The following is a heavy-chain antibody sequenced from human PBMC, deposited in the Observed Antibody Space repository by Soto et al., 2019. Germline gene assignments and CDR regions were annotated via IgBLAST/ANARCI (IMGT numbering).Heavy chain of an antibody. CDR2: IRTKAYGGTP. CDR1: GFTFGDYS. CDR3: TRHLPVKVLVTLNAFDI. V-gene: IGHV3-49*03. J-gene: IGHJ3*02. D-gene: IGHD2-8*02. Sequence: GGSLRLSCAASGFTFGDYSMTWFRQAPGRGLEWVGFIRTKAYGGTPEYAASVEDRFTISRDDSRSIAYLEMNSLEVEDTAVYYCTRHLPVKVLVTLNAFDIWGQATIVTVSS.